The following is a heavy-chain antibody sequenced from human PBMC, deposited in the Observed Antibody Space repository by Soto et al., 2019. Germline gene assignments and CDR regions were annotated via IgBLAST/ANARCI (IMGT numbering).Heavy chain of an antibody. D-gene: IGHD3-22*01. CDR1: GYTFTSYA. CDR2: INAGNGNT. V-gene: IGHV1-3*01. J-gene: IGHJ4*02. CDR3: ARDLPNYYDSSGYWHYFDY. Sequence: ASVKVSCKASGYTFTSYAMHWVRQAPVQRLEWMGWINAGNGNTKYSQKFQGRVTITRDTSASTAYMELSSLRSEDTAVYYCARDLPNYYDSSGYWHYFDYWGQGTLVTVSS.